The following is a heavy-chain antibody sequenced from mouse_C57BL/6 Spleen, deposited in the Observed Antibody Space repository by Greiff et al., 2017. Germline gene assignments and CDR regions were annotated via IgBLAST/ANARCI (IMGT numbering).Heavy chain of an antibody. CDR1: GFTFTDYY. CDR3: ARYRWGLLYYFDY. J-gene: IGHJ2*01. Sequence: EVKLMESGGGLVQPGGSLSLSCAASGFTFTDYYMSWVRQPPGKALEWLGFIRNKANGYTTEYSAYVKGRFTISRDNSQSILYLQMNALRAEYSATSYCARYRWGLLYYFDYWGQGTTLTVSS. V-gene: IGHV7-3*01. CDR2: IRNKANGYTT. D-gene: IGHD1-1*01.